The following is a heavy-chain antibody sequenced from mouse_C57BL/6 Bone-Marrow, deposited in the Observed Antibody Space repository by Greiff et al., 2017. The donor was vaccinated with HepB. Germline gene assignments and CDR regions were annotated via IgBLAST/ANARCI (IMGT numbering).Heavy chain of an antibody. D-gene: IGHD1-1*01. CDR1: GYTFTDHT. J-gene: IGHJ4*01. CDR2: IYPRDGST. Sequence: QVQLQQSDAELVKPGASVKISCKVSGYTFTDHTIHWMKQRPEQGLEWIGYIYPRDGSTKCNEKFKGKATLTADKSSSTAYMQLNSLTSEDSAVYFCARCDYYGSSYYAMDYWGQGTSVTVSS. CDR3: ARCDYYGSSYYAMDY. V-gene: IGHV1-78*01.